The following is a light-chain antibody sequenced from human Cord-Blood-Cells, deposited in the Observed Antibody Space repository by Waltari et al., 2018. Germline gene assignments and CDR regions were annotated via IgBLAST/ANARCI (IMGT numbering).Light chain of an antibody. V-gene: IGLV3-21*04. CDR3: QVWDSSSDHPYV. CDR2: YDS. J-gene: IGLJ1*01. Sequence: SYVLTQPPSVSVAPGKTARITSGGNNIGSKSAPWYQQKPGQAPVLVIYYDSDRPSGIPERFSGSNSGNTATLTISRVEAGDEADYYCQVWDSSSDHPYVFGTGTKVTVL. CDR1: NIGSKS.